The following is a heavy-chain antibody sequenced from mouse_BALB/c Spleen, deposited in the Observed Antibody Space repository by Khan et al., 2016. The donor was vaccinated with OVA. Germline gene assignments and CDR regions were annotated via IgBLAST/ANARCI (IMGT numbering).Heavy chain of an antibody. J-gene: IGHJ4*01. CDR2: ISSSGST. Sequence: VQLQQSGPGLVKPSQSLSLTCTVTGYSITSDYAWNWIRQFPGNKLEWMGYISSSGSTNYNPALKSRISITRDTSKNQFFLQLNSVTTEDTAPYYCARDGSRYNYAMDYWGQGTSVTVSS. V-gene: IGHV3-2*02. D-gene: IGHD2-3*01. CDR3: ARDGSRYNYAMDY. CDR1: GYSITSDYA.